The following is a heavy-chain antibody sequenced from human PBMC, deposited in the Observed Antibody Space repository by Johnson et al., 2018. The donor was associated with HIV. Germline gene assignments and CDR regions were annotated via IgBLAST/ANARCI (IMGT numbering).Heavy chain of an antibody. Sequence: VQLVESGGGLVQPGRSLRLSCAASGFTFDDYVMHWVRQAPGKALEWVAGISWNSDNIGYADSVKDRFTISRDNSKNTLYLQMNSLRAEDTAVYYCAKSGLFVLVVYAPDVFDVWGQGTMVTVSS. CDR3: AKSGLFVLVVYAPDVFDV. CDR2: ISWNSDNI. CDR1: GFTFDDYV. J-gene: IGHJ3*01. D-gene: IGHD2-8*02. V-gene: IGHV3-9*01.